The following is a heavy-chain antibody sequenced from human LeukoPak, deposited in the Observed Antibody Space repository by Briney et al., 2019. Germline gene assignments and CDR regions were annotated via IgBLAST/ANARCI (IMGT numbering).Heavy chain of an antibody. CDR3: ARHYDSNSYGPGY. V-gene: IGHV3-21*01. Sequence: GGSLRLSCVVSGFTFSDYWMHWVRQAPGKGLEWVSSISSSSSYIYYADSVKGRFTTSRDNAKNSLYLQMNSLRAEDTAVYYCARHYDSNSYGPGYWGQGTLVTVSS. D-gene: IGHD3-22*01. CDR2: ISSSSSYI. J-gene: IGHJ4*02. CDR1: GFTFSDYW.